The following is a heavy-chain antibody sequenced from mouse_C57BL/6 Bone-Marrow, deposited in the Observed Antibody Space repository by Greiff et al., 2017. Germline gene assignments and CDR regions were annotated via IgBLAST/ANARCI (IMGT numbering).Heavy chain of an antibody. CDR1: GYTFTDHT. CDR2: IYPRDGST. Sequence: QVQLQQSDAELVKPGASVKISCKVSGYTFTDHTIHWMKQRPEQGLEWIGYIYPRDGSTKYNEKFKGKATLTADKASSKAYMQLNSLTSEYSAVYFCARGSGGPLYAMDYWGQGTAVTVSS. D-gene: IGHD4-1*01. J-gene: IGHJ4*01. CDR3: ARGSGGPLYAMDY. V-gene: IGHV1-78*01.